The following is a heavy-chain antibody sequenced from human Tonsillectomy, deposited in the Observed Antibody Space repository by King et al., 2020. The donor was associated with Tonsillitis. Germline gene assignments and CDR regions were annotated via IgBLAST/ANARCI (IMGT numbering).Heavy chain of an antibody. CDR2: IRSKAYGGTT. CDR1: GFTFGDYA. CDR3: TRAVWFGADYYMDV. V-gene: IGHV3-49*04. D-gene: IGHD3-10*01. J-gene: IGHJ6*03. Sequence: QLVQSGGGLVQPGRSLRLSCTASGFTFGDYAMSWVRQAPGKGLEWVGFIRSKAYGGTTEYAASVKGRFTISRDDSKSIAYLQMNSLKTEDTAVYYCTRAVWFGADYYMDVWGKGTTVTVSS.